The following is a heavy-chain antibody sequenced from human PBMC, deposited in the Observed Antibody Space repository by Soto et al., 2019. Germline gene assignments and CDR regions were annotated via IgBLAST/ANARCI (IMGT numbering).Heavy chain of an antibody. D-gene: IGHD3-22*01. Sequence: XESLKVTWQCSGNSFTSYWVGLVLQMPGKGLEWMGIIYPGDSDTRYSPSFQGQVTISADKSISTAYLQWSSLKASDTAMYYCARRPPYYYDSSGSIQGGMDVWGQGTTVTVPS. CDR2: IYPGDSDT. J-gene: IGHJ6*02. CDR1: GNSFTSYW. V-gene: IGHV5-51*01. CDR3: ARRPPYYYDSSGSIQGGMDV.